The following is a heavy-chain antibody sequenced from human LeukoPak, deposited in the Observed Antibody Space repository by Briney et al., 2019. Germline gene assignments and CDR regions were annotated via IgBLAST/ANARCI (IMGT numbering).Heavy chain of an antibody. CDR1: GFTFSSYS. D-gene: IGHD1-26*01. CDR3: ASEWEYFDY. CDR2: ISSSGSTI. V-gene: IGHV3-48*04. Sequence: GGSLRLSCAASGFTFSSYSMNWVRQAPGKGLEWVSYISSSGSTIYYADSVKGRFTISRDNAKNSLYLQMNSLRAEDTAVYYCASEWEYFDYWGQGTLVTVSS. J-gene: IGHJ4*02.